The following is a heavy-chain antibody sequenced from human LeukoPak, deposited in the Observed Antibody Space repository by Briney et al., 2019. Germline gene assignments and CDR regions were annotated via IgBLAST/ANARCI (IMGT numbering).Heavy chain of an antibody. V-gene: IGHV4-34*01. J-gene: IGHJ3*02. D-gene: IGHD6-6*01. CDR1: GGSFSGYY. CDR3: ARDLRPSNAFDI. Sequence: SETLSLTCAVYGGSFSGYYWSWIRQPPGKGLEWIGEINHSGSTNYNPSLKSRVTISVDTSKNQFSLKLSSVTAADTAVYYCARDLRPSNAFDIWGQGTMVTVSS. CDR2: INHSGST.